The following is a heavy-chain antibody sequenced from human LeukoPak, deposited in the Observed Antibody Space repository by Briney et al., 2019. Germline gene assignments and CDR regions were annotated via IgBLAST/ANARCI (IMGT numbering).Heavy chain of an antibody. CDR3: ARDYDGVRGHW. D-gene: IGHD2-8*01. J-gene: IGHJ4*02. CDR2: IKEDGSAK. V-gene: IGHV3-7*04. Sequence: PGGSLRLSCAASGFTFSTYWMSCVRQAPGKGLEWVANIKEDGSAKYYVDSVKGRFTISRDNAKNSLYLQMNSLRAEDTAVYYCARDYDGVRGHWWGQGTLVTVSS. CDR1: GFTFSTYW.